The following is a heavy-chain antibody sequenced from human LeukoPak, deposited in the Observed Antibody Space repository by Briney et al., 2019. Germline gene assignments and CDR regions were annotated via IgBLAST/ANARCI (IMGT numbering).Heavy chain of an antibody. V-gene: IGHV1-2*02. Sequence: ASVKVSCKASGYTFTGYYMHWVRQAPGQGLEWMGWINPNSGGTNYAQKFQGRVTMTRDTSISTAYMELSRLRSDDTAVYYCARDKGYCSSTSCLVLDYWGQGTLVTVPS. D-gene: IGHD2-2*01. J-gene: IGHJ4*02. CDR3: ARDKGYCSSTSCLVLDY. CDR2: INPNSGGT. CDR1: GYTFTGYY.